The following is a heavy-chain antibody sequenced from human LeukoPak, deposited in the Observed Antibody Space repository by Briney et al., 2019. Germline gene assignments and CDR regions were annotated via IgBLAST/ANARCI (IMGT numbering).Heavy chain of an antibody. Sequence: PGGSLRLSCAASGFTFSSYAMGWVRQAPGEGLGWASAITASGDNTYYADSVKGRLTISRDNSKNTLYLQMNSLRAEDTAVYYCAKGNGYSYGRYYFDYWGQGTLVTVSS. D-gene: IGHD5-18*01. CDR3: AKGNGYSYGRYYFDY. CDR2: ITASGDNT. J-gene: IGHJ4*02. V-gene: IGHV3-23*01. CDR1: GFTFSSYA.